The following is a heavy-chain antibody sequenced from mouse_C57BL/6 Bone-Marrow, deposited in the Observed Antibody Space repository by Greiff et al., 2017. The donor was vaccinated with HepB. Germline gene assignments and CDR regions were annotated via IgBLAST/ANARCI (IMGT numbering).Heavy chain of an antibody. CDR3: ARRGGNLYYAMDY. CDR2: IYPGDGDT. V-gene: IGHV1-82*01. J-gene: IGHJ4*01. CDR1: GYAFSSSW. D-gene: IGHD2-1*01. Sequence: QVQLQQSGPELVKPGASVKISCKASGYAFSSSWMNWVKQRPGKGLEWIGRIYPGDGDTNYNGKFKGKATLTADKSSSTAYMQLSSLTSEDSAVYFCARRGGNLYYAMDYWGQGTSVTVSS.